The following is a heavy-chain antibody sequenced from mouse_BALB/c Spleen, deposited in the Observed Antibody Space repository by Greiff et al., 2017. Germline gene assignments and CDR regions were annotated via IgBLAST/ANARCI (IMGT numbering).Heavy chain of an antibody. D-gene: IGHD2-4*01. CDR3: ARDYYDYDDWYFDV. J-gene: IGHJ1*01. CDR1: GFNIKDTY. CDR2: IDPANGNT. Sequence: EVQLQQSGAELVKPGASVKLSCTASGFNIKDTYMHWVKQRPEQGLEWIGRIDPANGNTKYDPKFQGKATITADTSSNTAYLQLSSLTSEDTAVYYCARDYYDYDDWYFDVWGAGTTVTVSS. V-gene: IGHV14-3*02.